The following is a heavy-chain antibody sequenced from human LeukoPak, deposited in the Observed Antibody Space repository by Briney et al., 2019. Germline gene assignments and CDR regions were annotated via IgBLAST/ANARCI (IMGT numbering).Heavy chain of an antibody. CDR3: ARARGYIAAAGKFFYMDV. V-gene: IGHV4-59*01. CDR2: IYYSGST. J-gene: IGHJ6*03. D-gene: IGHD6-13*01. Sequence: SETLSLTCTVSGGSISSYYWSWIRQPPGKGLEWIGYIYYSGSTNYNPSLKSRVTISVGTSKNQFSLKLSSVTAADTAVHYCARARGYIAAAGKFFYMDVWGKGTTVTVSS. CDR1: GGSISSYY.